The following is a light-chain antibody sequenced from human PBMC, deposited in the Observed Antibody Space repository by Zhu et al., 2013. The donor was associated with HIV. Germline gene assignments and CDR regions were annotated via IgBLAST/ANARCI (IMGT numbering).Light chain of an antibody. CDR3: LQYDRYSNN. Sequence: DIQMTQSPSSLSASVGDRVTITCRASQSISTSLNWYQQKPGKAPKLLIYKASTLESGVPSRFRGSASGAEFTLTITNLQPDDFATYFCLQYDRYSNNFGQGTKLDIK. J-gene: IGKJ2*01. CDR2: KAS. CDR1: QSISTS. V-gene: IGKV1-5*03.